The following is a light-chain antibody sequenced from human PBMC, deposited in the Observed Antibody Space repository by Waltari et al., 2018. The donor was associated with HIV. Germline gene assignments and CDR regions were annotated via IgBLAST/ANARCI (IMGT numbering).Light chain of an antibody. V-gene: IGLV2-11*01. J-gene: IGLJ3*02. CDR1: SSDVGGYNY. CDR2: DVS. Sequence: QSALTQPRSVSGSPGQSVTISCTGTSSDVGGYNYVSWYQQHPGKAPKLMIYDVSKRPSGVPDRFSGSKSGNTAFLTSSGLQAEDEADFYCCSYAGDYTFRFGGGTKLTVL. CDR3: CSYAGDYTFR.